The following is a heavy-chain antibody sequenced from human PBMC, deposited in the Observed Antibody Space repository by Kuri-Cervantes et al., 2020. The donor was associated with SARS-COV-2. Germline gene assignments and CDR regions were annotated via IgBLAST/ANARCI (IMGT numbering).Heavy chain of an antibody. J-gene: IGHJ6*02. CDR2: INSDGSTT. Sequence: GGSLRLSCAASGFTFSSYWMHWVRQAPGKGLVWVSRINSDGSTTSYADSVKGRFTISRDNAKNTLYLQMNSLRAEVTAVYYCARISIWVVAATLFLAYYYYYGMDVWGQGTTVTVSS. CDR1: GFTFSSYW. CDR3: ARISIWVVAATLFLAYYYYYGMDV. V-gene: IGHV3-74*01. D-gene: IGHD2-15*01.